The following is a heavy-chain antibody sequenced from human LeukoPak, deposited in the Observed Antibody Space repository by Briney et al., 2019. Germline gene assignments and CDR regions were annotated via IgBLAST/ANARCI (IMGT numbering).Heavy chain of an antibody. D-gene: IGHD2-8*01. J-gene: IGHJ5*02. Sequence: ASVNASCKASGYTFTGYYMHWVRQAPGQGLAWMGRINPNSGRTHNAQKFQGRVTMTRDTSISTAYMEMSRVRSDDTAVYYCARDKDIVLMVYASGGFDPWGQGTLVTVSS. CDR3: ARDKDIVLMVYASGGFDP. CDR2: INPNSGRT. V-gene: IGHV1-2*06. CDR1: GYTFTGYY.